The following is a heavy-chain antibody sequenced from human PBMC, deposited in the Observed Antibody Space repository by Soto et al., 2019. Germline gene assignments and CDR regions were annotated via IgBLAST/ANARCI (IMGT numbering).Heavy chain of an antibody. J-gene: IGHJ6*03. V-gene: IGHV4-34*01. CDR3: ARVGVPAAIGYYYYYMDV. D-gene: IGHD2-2*01. CDR1: GGSFSGYY. CDR2: INHSGST. Sequence: QVQLQQWGAGLLKPSETLSLTCAVYGGSFSGYYWSWIRQPPGKGLEWIGEINHSGSTNYNPSLKSRVTISVDTSKNQFSLKLSSVTAADTAVYYCARVGVPAAIGYYYYYMDVWGKGTTVTVSS.